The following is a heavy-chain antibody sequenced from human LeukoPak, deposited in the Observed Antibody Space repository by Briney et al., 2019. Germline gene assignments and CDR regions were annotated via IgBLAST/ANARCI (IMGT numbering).Heavy chain of an antibody. D-gene: IGHD2-15*01. J-gene: IGHJ5*02. Sequence: SEXLSLTCAVSGGSISSGGYSWSWIRQPPGKGLEWIGYIYHSGSTYYNPSLKSRVTISVDRSKNQFSLKLSSVTAADTAVYYCARGISYCSGGSCYSVPAVDWFDPWGQGTLVTVSS. V-gene: IGHV4-30-2*01. CDR2: IYHSGST. CDR3: ARGISYCSGGSCYSVPAVDWFDP. CDR1: GGSISSGGYS.